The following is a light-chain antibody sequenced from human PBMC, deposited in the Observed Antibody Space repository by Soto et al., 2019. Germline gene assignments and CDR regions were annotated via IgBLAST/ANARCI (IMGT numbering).Light chain of an antibody. Sequence: EIVLTQSPATLSLSPGERATLSCSASQSVSSSLAWYQQKPGQAPRLLISDASNRATGIPARFSGSGSGTDFTPTISSLEAEDFAVYDCQQRYNWPRTFGRGTKVEVQ. CDR3: QQRYNWPRT. CDR2: DAS. CDR1: QSVSSS. J-gene: IGKJ1*01. V-gene: IGKV3-11*01.